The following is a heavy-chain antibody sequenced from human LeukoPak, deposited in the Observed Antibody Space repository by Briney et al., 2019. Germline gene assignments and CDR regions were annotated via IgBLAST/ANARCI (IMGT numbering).Heavy chain of an antibody. V-gene: IGHV4-39*01. CDR2: IYYSGST. CDR1: GGSISSSSYY. Sequence: SETLSLTCTVSGGSISSSSYYWGWIRQPPGKGLEWIGSIYYSGSTYSNPSLKSRVTISVDTSKNQFSLKRSSVTAADTAVYYCARGAFGGYSYGANYYYYGMDVWGQGTTVTVSS. J-gene: IGHJ6*02. CDR3: ARGAFGGYSYGANYYYYGMDV. D-gene: IGHD5-18*01.